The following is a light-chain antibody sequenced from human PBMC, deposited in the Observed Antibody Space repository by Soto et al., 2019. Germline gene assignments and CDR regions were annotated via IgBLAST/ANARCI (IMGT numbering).Light chain of an antibody. CDR2: KAS. Sequence: DIRMTQFPSTLSASVGDTVTITCRASRSDSTWLAWYQQIPGGAPKLLIYKASILESGVTSRVSGSGSGTEFTLTITSLQPEDFATYYCQQYDMFGPGTKVEIK. V-gene: IGKV1-5*03. J-gene: IGKJ1*01. CDR1: RSDSTW. CDR3: QQYDM.